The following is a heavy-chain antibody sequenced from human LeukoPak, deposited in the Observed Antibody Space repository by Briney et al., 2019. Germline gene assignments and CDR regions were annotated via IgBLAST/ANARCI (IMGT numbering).Heavy chain of an antibody. V-gene: IGHV3-23*01. Sequence: RTGGSLRLSRAASGFTFSSYAMSWVRQAPGKGLEWVSAISGSGGSTYYADSVKGRFTISRDNSKNTLYLQMNSLRAEDTAVYYCAKARDSSGYYLTFDYWGQGTLVTVSS. CDR2: ISGSGGST. J-gene: IGHJ4*02. CDR1: GFTFSSYA. CDR3: AKARDSSGYYLTFDY. D-gene: IGHD3-22*01.